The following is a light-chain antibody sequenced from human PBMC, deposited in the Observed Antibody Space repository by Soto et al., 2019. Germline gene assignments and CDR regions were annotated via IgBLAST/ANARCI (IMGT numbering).Light chain of an antibody. CDR3: QQRSNWPPVT. V-gene: IGKV3-11*01. CDR2: DAS. CDR1: QVVSRGY. J-gene: IGKJ5*01. Sequence: EIVLTQSPDTLSLSPGEIATLSWRASQVVSRGYLAWYQQKAGQAPRLLIYDASNRATGIPARFSGSGSGTDFTLTISSLEPEDFAVYYCQQRSNWPPVTFGQGTRLEIK.